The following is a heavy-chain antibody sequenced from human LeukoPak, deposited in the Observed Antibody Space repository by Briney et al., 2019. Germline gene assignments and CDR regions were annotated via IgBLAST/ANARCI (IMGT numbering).Heavy chain of an antibody. CDR2: ISSSGSTI. V-gene: IGHV3-48*03. CDR1: GFTFSSYE. Sequence: GGSLRLSCAASGFTFSSYEMNWVRQAPGKGLEWVSYISSSGSTIYYADSVKGRFTISRDNAKNSLYLQMNSLRAEDTAVYYCARVSSGRYYYYMDVWGKGTTVTVSS. CDR3: ARVSSGRYYYYMDV. J-gene: IGHJ6*03. D-gene: IGHD6-19*01.